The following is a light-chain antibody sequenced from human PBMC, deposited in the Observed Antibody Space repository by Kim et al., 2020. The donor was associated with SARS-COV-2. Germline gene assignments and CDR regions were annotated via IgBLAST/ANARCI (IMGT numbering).Light chain of an antibody. CDR3: QQYGSAPYS. V-gene: IGKV3-20*01. Sequence: LSPGERAALSCRASQSVSSTVLAWYQQKPGQAPRLLIYGASSRATGIPDRFSGSGSGTDFTLTITRLEPEDFAVYYCQQYGSAPYSFGQGTKLEI. J-gene: IGKJ2*03. CDR2: GAS. CDR1: QSVSSTV.